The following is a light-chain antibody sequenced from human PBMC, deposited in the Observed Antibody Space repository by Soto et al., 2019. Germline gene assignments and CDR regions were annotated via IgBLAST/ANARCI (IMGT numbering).Light chain of an antibody. CDR3: QQYNNWPLT. CDR1: QSVGGN. CDR2: GAS. J-gene: IGKJ4*01. Sequence: EILMTQSPATLSVYPGERATLSCRASQSVGGNLAWYQQKPGQAPRLLIYGASTRATGIPARFSGSGSGTEFTLTISSLQSEDFAVYYCQQYNNWPLTFGGGTKVEIK. V-gene: IGKV3-15*01.